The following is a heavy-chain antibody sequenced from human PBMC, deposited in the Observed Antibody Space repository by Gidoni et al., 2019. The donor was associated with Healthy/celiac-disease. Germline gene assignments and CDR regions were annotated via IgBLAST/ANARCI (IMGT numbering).Heavy chain of an antibody. D-gene: IGHD3-10*01. J-gene: IGHJ6*03. CDR2: INPSGGST. CDR3: ARGRPRRGSGLGHYYYYMDV. Sequence: QVQLVQSGAEVKKPGASVKVSCKASGYTFTSYYMHWVRQAPGQGLEWMGIINPSGGSTSYAQKFQGRVTMTRDTSTSTVYMELSSLRSEDTAVYYCARGRPRRGSGLGHYYYYMDVWGKGTTVTVSS. V-gene: IGHV1-46*01. CDR1: GYTFTSYY.